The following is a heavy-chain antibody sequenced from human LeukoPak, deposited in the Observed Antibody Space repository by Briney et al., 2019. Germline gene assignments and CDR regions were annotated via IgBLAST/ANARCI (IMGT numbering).Heavy chain of an antibody. CDR3: AKDASSVWYFSYFDF. CDR2: IQSDGTNK. D-gene: IGHD6-19*01. V-gene: IGHV3-30*02. J-gene: IGHJ4*02. Sequence: GGSLRLSCAESGFIFSSYGMHWVRQAPGKGLEWVAFIQSDGTNKYYTDSVKGRFTVSRDNSKNTLYLQMDSLRPEDTAVYYCAKDASSVWYFSYFDFWGQGTLVTVSS. CDR1: GFIFSSYG.